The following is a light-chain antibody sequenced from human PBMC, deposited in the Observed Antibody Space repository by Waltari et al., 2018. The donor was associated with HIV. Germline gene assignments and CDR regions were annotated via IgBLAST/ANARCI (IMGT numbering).Light chain of an antibody. V-gene: IGLV1-44*01. CDR1: TSNIGSNY. Sequence: QSVLTQPPSASGTPGQRVTISCSGTTSNIGSNYVNWYQQFPGTAPKLLIYSDNQRTSGVPDRISGSKSGTSASLAISGLQVEDEAEYYCAAWDDSLNGREVFGGGTKLTVL. CDR3: AAWDDSLNGREV. J-gene: IGLJ2*01. CDR2: SDN.